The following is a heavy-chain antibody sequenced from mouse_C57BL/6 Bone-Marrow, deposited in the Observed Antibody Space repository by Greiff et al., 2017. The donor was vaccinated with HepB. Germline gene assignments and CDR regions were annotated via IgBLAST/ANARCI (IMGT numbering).Heavy chain of an antibody. CDR2: IHPNSGST. J-gene: IGHJ2*01. CDR1: GYTFTSYW. V-gene: IGHV1-64*01. Sequence: VQLQQPGAELVKPGASVKLSCKASGYTFTSYWMHWVKQRPGQGLEWIGMIHPNSGSTNYNEKFKSKATLTVDKSSSTDYMQLSSLTSEDSAVYYCFITTVVAPDYWGQGTTLTVSS. CDR3: FITTVVAPDY. D-gene: IGHD1-1*01.